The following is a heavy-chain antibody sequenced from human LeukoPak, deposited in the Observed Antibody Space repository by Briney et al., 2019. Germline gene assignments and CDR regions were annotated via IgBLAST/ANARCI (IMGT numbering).Heavy chain of an antibody. D-gene: IGHD6-6*01. J-gene: IGHJ4*02. CDR1: GGSISSYY. CDR2: IYYSGST. V-gene: IGHV4-59*01. CDR3: ARCGSIAARPGYYFDY. Sequence: SETLSLTCTVSGGSISSYYWSWIRQPPGKGLEWIGYIYYSGSTNYNPSLKSRVTISVDTSKNQFSLKLSSVTAADTAVYYCARCGSIAARPGYYFDYWGQGTLVTVSS.